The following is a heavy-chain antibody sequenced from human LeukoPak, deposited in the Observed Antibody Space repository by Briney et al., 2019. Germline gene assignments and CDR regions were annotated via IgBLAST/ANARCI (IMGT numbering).Heavy chain of an antibody. Sequence: SETLSLTCTVSGGSISSSSYYWGWIRQPPGKGLEWIGSIYYSGSTYYNPSLKSRVTISVDTSKNQFSLKLSSVTAADTAVYYCARGPVLATAIRWRYFDYWGQGTLVTVSS. CDR2: IYYSGST. CDR3: ARGPVLATAIRWRYFDY. V-gene: IGHV4-39*01. J-gene: IGHJ4*02. D-gene: IGHD2-2*02. CDR1: GGSISSSSYY.